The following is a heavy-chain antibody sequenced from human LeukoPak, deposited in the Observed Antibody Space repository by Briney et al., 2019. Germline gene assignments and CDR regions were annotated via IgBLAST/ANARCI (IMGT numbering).Heavy chain of an antibody. V-gene: IGHV3-48*03. D-gene: IGHD5-24*01. CDR2: ISSSGSTI. CDR1: GFTFSSYE. CDR3: ARGNGYRSAFDI. Sequence: PGGSLRLSCAASGFTFSSYEMNWVRQAPGKGLEWVSYISSSGSTIYYADSVKGRFTISRDNAKNSLYLQMNSLRAEETAIYYCARGNGYRSAFDIWGQGTMVTVSS. J-gene: IGHJ3*02.